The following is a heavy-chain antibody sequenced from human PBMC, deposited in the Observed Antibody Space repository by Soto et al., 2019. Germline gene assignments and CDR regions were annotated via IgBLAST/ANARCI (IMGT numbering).Heavy chain of an antibody. V-gene: IGHV3-72*01. CDR1: GFTFSDHY. J-gene: IGHJ4*02. D-gene: IGHD2-15*01. Sequence: GGSLRLSCAASGFTFSDHYMDWVRQAPGKGLEWVGRIRDKANSYITEYTASVKGRFTISRDDSTNSLFLQMNTLKTEDTAVYYCVRVHLVRGSRYFDYWGQGTLVTVSS. CDR3: VRVHLVRGSRYFDY. CDR2: IRDKANSYIT.